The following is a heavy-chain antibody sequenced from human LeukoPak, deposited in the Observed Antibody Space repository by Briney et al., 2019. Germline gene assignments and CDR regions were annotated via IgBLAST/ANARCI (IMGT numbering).Heavy chain of an antibody. J-gene: IGHJ6*02. CDR1: GGSISSYY. Sequence: PSETLSLTCTVSGGSISSYYWSWVRQPPGKGLEWIGYIYYSGSTNYNPSPKSRVTISVDTSKNQFSLKLSSVTAADTAVYYCASHPLRGGYYYGMDVWGQGTTVTVSS. CDR2: IYYSGST. V-gene: IGHV4-59*08. D-gene: IGHD3-10*01. CDR3: ASHPLRGGYYYGMDV.